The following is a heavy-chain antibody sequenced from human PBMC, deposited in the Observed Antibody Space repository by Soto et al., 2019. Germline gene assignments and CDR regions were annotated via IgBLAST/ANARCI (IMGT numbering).Heavy chain of an antibody. V-gene: IGHV1-46*01. CDR2: INPSGGST. CDR1: GYIFTKYY. J-gene: IGHJ4*02. CDR3: AREGGLTYYYDSSGRYYEY. Sequence: ASVKISCKATGYIFTKYYIHWVRQAPGQGLEWMGIINPSGGSTRYAQNFQGRATMTRDTSTSTVSMELSSLRFEDTAVYYCAREGGLTYYYDSSGRYYEYWGEGTLVTVSS. D-gene: IGHD3-22*01.